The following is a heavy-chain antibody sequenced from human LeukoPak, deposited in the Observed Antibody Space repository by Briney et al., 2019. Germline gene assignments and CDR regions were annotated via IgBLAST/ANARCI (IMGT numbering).Heavy chain of an antibody. D-gene: IGHD2-2*01. Sequence: GGSLRLPCAASGFTFSSYWMHWVRQAPGKGLVWVSRINTDGSSTSYADSVKGRFTISRDNAKNTLYLQMNSLGAEDTAVYYCARDPSTRYCSSTSCYAFDIWGQGTMVTVSS. J-gene: IGHJ3*02. CDR2: INTDGSST. CDR3: ARDPSTRYCSSTSCYAFDI. CDR1: GFTFSSYW. V-gene: IGHV3-74*01.